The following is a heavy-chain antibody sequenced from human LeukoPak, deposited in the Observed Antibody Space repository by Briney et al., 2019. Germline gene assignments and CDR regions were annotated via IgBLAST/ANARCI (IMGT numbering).Heavy chain of an antibody. CDR3: ARGMIRGGYIDY. J-gene: IGHJ4*02. V-gene: IGHV3-30*04. D-gene: IGHD3-16*01. CDR1: GFTFSSYA. CDR2: ISNDGSLK. Sequence: GGSLRLPCAASGFTFSSYAIHWVRQAPGKGLEWVAVISNDGSLKYYADSVKGRFTISRDNSKNTMYLQMNSLRVEDTAVFYCARGMIRGGYIDYWGQGTLVTVSS.